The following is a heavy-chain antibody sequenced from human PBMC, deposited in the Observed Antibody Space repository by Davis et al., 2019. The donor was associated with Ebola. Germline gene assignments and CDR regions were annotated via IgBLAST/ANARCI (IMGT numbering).Heavy chain of an antibody. J-gene: IGHJ4*02. V-gene: IGHV3-15*01. D-gene: IGHD1-26*01. CDR2: IKSKKADGGTG. Sequence: GESLKISCAASGFTFSYAWMSWVRQAPGKGLEWVGRIKSKKADGGTGDYAAPVKGRFTISRDDSKNTLYLQMNSLKTEDTAVYYCTSAGGGSYLAYWGQGTLVTVSS. CDR3: TSAGGGSYLAY. CDR1: GFTFSYAW.